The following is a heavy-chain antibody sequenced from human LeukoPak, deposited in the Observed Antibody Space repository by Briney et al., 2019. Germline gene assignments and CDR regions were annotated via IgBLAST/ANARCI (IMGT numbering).Heavy chain of an antibody. J-gene: IGHJ4*02. Sequence: ASVKLSCKPSVYTFSFFGIGWGCHAPAQGLEWVGWSRIYNGKTNNAQTPQGRVTMTTETSTSTSYMELRSWRSADTGVYYCARSRELVTSHFLHYWGQGTLVTDSS. V-gene: IGHV1-18*01. D-gene: IGHD3-9*01. CDR3: ARSRELVTSHFLHY. CDR1: VYTFSFFG. CDR2: SRIYNGKT.